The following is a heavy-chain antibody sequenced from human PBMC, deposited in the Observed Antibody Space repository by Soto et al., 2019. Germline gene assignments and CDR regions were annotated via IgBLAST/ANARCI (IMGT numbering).Heavy chain of an antibody. CDR1: GYSFTTHW. V-gene: IGHV5-10-1*01. Sequence: LGESLKISCQGSGYSFTTHWITWVRQTPGKGLEWMGRIDPSNSYINYSPSFQGHVTISVDRSISTAYLQWSTLEASDNALYYCARRLSGPKEEYNAYYFYGWDVWGQGTKGTASS. CDR3: ARRLSGPKEEYNAYYFYGWDV. J-gene: IGHJ6*02. D-gene: IGHD1-1*01. CDR2: IDPSNSYI.